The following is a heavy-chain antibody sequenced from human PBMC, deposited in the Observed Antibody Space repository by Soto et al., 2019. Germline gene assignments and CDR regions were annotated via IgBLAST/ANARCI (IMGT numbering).Heavy chain of an antibody. D-gene: IGHD6-13*01. V-gene: IGHV5-51*01. Sequence: PGESLKISCKGSGYSFTSYWIGWVRQMPGKGLEWMGIIYPGDSDTRYSPSFQGQVTISADKSISTAYLQWSSLKASDTAMYYCARHLFMAEQQLDGFDYWGQGTLVTVSS. J-gene: IGHJ4*02. CDR3: ARHLFMAEQQLDGFDY. CDR2: IYPGDSDT. CDR1: GYSFTSYW.